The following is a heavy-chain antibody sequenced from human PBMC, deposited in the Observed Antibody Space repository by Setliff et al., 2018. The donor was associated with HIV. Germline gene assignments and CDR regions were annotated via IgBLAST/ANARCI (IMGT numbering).Heavy chain of an antibody. V-gene: IGHV3-48*01. D-gene: IGHD1-26*01. J-gene: IGHJ6*03. CDR2: ISSSRSTI. CDR3: ARDGGSSPSPVSDYYYYMDV. Sequence: PGGSLRLSCAASGFAFSGHQMNWGRQAPGKGLEWVSYISSSRSTIYYADSVKGRFTISRDNAKNSVYLQMNSLRAEDTAVYYCARDGGSSPSPVSDYYYYMDVWGKGTTVTVSS. CDR1: GFAFSGHQ.